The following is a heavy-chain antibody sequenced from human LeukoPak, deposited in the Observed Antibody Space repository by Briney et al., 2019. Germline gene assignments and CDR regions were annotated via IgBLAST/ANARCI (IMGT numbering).Heavy chain of an antibody. D-gene: IGHD2-2*01. Sequence: GGSLRLSCAGSGFTFSDYYMSWVRQAQGKGLEWVSYISSSGRTIYYAESVKGRFTIYRDNAKNSLYLQMNSLRAEDTAVYYCARADCSSSSCYELDYWGQGTLVTVSS. J-gene: IGHJ4*02. CDR1: GFTFSDYY. CDR3: ARADCSSSSCYELDY. CDR2: ISSSGRTI. V-gene: IGHV3-11*04.